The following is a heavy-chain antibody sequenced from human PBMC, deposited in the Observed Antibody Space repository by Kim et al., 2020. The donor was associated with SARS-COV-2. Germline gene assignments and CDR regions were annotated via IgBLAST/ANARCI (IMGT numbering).Heavy chain of an antibody. CDR2: IIPIFGIA. D-gene: IGHD5-12*01. J-gene: IGHJ4*02. CDR3: AREGRDGYNRRFDY. CDR1: GGTFSSYA. V-gene: IGHV1-69*04. Sequence: SVKVSCKASGGTFSSYAISWVRQAPGQGLEWMGRIIPIFGIANYAQKFQGRVTITADKSTSTAYMELSSLRSEDTAVYYCAREGRDGYNRRFDYWGQGTLVTVSS.